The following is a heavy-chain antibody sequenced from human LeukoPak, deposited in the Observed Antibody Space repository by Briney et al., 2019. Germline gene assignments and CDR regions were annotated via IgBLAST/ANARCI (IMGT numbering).Heavy chain of an antibody. D-gene: IGHD1-26*01. V-gene: IGHV3-74*01. Sequence: GGSLRLSCAASGFTFSSHLMHWVRQAPGKGLVWVSRISSDGTYTNYADSVRGRFTISRDNAKNTLYLQMNSLRAEDTAVYYCAKGGKWDVTPFDYWGQGTLVTVSS. CDR2: ISSDGTYT. CDR1: GFTFSSHL. J-gene: IGHJ4*02. CDR3: AKGGKWDVTPFDY.